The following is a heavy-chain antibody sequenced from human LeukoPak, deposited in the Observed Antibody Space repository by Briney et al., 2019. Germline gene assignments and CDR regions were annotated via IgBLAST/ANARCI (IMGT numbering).Heavy chain of an antibody. CDR3: ARFLGSGWYGVDY. D-gene: IGHD6-19*01. CDR1: GGSFSGYY. Sequence: PSETLSLTCAVYGGSFSGYYWSWIRQPPGKGLEWIGEINHSGSTNYNPSLKSRVTISVDTSKNHFSLKLSSVTAADTAVYYCARFLGSGWYGVDYWGQGTLVTVSS. V-gene: IGHV4-34*01. J-gene: IGHJ4*02. CDR2: INHSGST.